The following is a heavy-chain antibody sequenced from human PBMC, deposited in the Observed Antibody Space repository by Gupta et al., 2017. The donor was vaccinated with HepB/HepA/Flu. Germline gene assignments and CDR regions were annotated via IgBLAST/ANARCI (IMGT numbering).Heavy chain of an antibody. Sequence: VQLLESGGGLVQPGGSLRLSCAASGFTFRGYAMTWVRQAPGKGLEWVSAISGSGDSTYYADSVKGRFAISRDNSKNTLYLQMNSLRAEDTAVYYCAKTYSGAWYENHWGQGTLVTVSS. D-gene: IGHD6-19*01. J-gene: IGHJ5*02. CDR1: GFTFRGYA. CDR2: ISGSGDST. V-gene: IGHV3-23*01. CDR3: AKTYSGAWYENH.